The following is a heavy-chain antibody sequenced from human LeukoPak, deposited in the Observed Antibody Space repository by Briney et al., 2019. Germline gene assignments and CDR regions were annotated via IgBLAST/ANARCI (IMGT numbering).Heavy chain of an antibody. J-gene: IGHJ4*02. CDR1: GFTFSSYE. CDR2: ISSSGSTI. D-gene: IGHD3-16*02. Sequence: PGGSLRLSCAASGFTFSSYEMNWVRQAPGKGLEWVSYISSSGSTIYYADSVKGRFTISRDNAKNSLYLQMNSLRAEDTAVYYCARVRLGELSQPFDYWGQGTLVTVSS. V-gene: IGHV3-48*03. CDR3: ARVRLGELSQPFDY.